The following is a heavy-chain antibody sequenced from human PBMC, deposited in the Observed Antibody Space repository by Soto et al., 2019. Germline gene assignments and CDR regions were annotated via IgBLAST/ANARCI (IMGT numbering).Heavy chain of an antibody. CDR2: ISYDGSNK. CDR1: GFTFSSYG. CDR3: AKGRHYYDSSRYYY. J-gene: IGHJ4*02. Sequence: QVQLVESGGGVVQPGRSLRLSCAASGFTFSSYGMHWVRQAPGKGLEWVAVISYDGSNKYYADSVKGRFTISRDNSKNTLYLQMNSLRAEDTAVYYCAKGRHYYDSSRYYYWGQGTLVTVSS. V-gene: IGHV3-30*18. D-gene: IGHD3-22*01.